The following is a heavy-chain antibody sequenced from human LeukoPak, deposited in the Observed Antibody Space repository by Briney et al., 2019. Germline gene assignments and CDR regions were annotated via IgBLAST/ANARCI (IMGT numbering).Heavy chain of an antibody. CDR1: GFTVSSNY. J-gene: IGHJ3*02. Sequence: GGSLRLSCAASGFTVSSNYMSWVRQAPGKGLEWVSVIYSGGSTYYADSVKGRFTISRDNSKNTLYLQMNSLRAEDTAVYYCASSIWFGESADAFDIWGQGTMVTVSS. CDR3: ASSIWFGESADAFDI. D-gene: IGHD3-10*01. V-gene: IGHV3-53*01. CDR2: IYSGGST.